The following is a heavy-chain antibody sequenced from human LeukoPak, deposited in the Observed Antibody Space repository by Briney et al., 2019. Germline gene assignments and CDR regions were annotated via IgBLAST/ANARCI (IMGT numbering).Heavy chain of an antibody. CDR2: IYYSGST. Sequence: SETLSLTCTVSGGSISSYYWSWIRQPPGKGLEWIGYIYYSGSTNYNPSLKGRVTISVDTSKNQFSLKLSSVTAADTAVYYCASHYGSGSYGAFDIWGQGTMVTVSS. J-gene: IGHJ3*02. V-gene: IGHV4-59*01. D-gene: IGHD3-10*01. CDR3: ASHYGSGSYGAFDI. CDR1: GGSISSYY.